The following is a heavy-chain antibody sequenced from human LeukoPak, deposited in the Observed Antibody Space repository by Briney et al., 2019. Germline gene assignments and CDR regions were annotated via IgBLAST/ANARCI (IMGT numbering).Heavy chain of an antibody. J-gene: IGHJ3*02. D-gene: IGHD2-15*01. V-gene: IGHV3-7*01. Sequence: GGSLRLSCAASGFTFSSHWMSWVRQAPGKGLEWVANIKQDGSEKYYVNSVKGRFTISRDNAKNSLYLQMNSLRAEDTAVYYCARVYCSGGSCYSDNDAFDIWGQGTMVTVSS. CDR3: ARVYCSGGSCYSDNDAFDI. CDR2: IKQDGSEK. CDR1: GFTFSSHW.